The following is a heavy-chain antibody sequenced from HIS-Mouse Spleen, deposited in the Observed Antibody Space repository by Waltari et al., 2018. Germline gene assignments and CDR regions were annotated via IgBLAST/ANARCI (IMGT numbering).Heavy chain of an antibody. CDR3: AREIPYSSSWYDWYFDL. J-gene: IGHJ2*01. D-gene: IGHD6-13*01. CDR1: GGSISSSSYY. CDR2: IYYSGRT. Sequence: QLQLQESGPGLVKPSETLSLTCTVSGGSISSSSYYWGWIRQPPGKGLGGIGSIYYSGRTYSNPSLKSRVTISVDTSKNQFSLKLSSVTAADTAVYYCAREIPYSSSWYDWYFDLWGRGTLVTVSS. V-gene: IGHV4-39*07.